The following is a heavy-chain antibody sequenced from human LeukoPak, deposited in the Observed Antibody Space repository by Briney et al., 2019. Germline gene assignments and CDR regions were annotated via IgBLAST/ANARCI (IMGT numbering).Heavy chain of an antibody. J-gene: IGHJ4*02. CDR3: ARAGLVYYFDY. Sequence: GGSLRLSCAASGFTVNNNYMSWVRQAPGKGLEWVSGIYSGGSTYYADSVKGRFTISRGNSKNTLYLQMNSLRAEDTAVYYCARAGLVYYFDYWGQGTLVTVSS. D-gene: IGHD3/OR15-3a*01. CDR1: GFTVNNNY. V-gene: IGHV3-53*01. CDR2: IYSGGST.